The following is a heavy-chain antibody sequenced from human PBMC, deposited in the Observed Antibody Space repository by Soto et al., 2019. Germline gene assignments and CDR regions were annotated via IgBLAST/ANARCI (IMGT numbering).Heavy chain of an antibody. Sequence: GGSLRLACAASGFTFSSYSMNCVRQAPGKGLEWVSSISSSSSYIYYADSVKGRFTISRDNAKNSLYLQMNSLRAEDTAVYYCAREKKRIVVAARDAFDLWGQGTMAPVS. CDR2: ISSSSSYI. J-gene: IGHJ3*01. V-gene: IGHV3-21*01. CDR3: AREKKRIVVAARDAFDL. D-gene: IGHD2-15*01. CDR1: GFTFSSYS.